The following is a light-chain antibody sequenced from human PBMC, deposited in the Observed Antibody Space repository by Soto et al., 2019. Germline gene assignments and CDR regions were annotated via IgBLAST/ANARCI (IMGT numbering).Light chain of an antibody. J-gene: IGKJ2*01. Sequence: EIVLTQSPGTLSLSPGERATLSCRASQSVSSSYIAWYQQNPGQAPRLLIYGASSRATGIPDRLSGSGSGKDFTLTISRLESEDVAVDFCQQDGRSPPFTFGQGTKVEIK. CDR2: GAS. V-gene: IGKV3-20*01. CDR1: QSVSSSY. CDR3: QQDGRSPPFT.